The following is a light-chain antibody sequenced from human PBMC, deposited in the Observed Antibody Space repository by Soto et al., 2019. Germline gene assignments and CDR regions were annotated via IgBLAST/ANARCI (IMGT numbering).Light chain of an antibody. V-gene: IGKV2-28*01. Sequence: DIVMTQSPLSLTVTPGESASISCWSSQSLLHTNGYNYFDWYLQKPGQSPQLLIYLGSNRASGVPDRFSGRGSSTDFTLRISRVEADDVGVYYCMQALQTPRNFGQGTKLVIK. CDR1: QSLLHTNGYNY. CDR3: MQALQTPRN. CDR2: LGS. J-gene: IGKJ2*01.